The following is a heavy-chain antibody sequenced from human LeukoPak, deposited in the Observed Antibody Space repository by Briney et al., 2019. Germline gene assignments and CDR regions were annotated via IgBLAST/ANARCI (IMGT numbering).Heavy chain of an antibody. V-gene: IGHV4-31*03. CDR3: ARDRAQQLDY. Sequence: PSETLSLTCTVSGGSISSGGYYWSWLRQHPGKGLEWIGYIYYSGSTYYNPSLKSRVTISVDTSKNQFSLKLSSVTAADTAVYYCARDRAQQLDYWGQGTLVTVSS. J-gene: IGHJ4*02. CDR1: GGSISSGGYY. D-gene: IGHD1/OR15-1a*01. CDR2: IYYSGST.